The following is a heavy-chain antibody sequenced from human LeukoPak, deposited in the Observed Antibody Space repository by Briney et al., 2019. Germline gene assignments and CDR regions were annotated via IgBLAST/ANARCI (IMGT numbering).Heavy chain of an antibody. Sequence: ASVKVSCKASGYTFTGYYMHWVRQAPGKGLEWMGGFDPEDGETIYAQKFQGRVTMTEDTSTDTAYMELSSLRSEDAAVYYCATEVHILTGYSFDYWGQGTLVTVSS. CDR2: FDPEDGET. J-gene: IGHJ4*02. V-gene: IGHV1-24*01. CDR3: ATEVHILTGYSFDY. CDR1: GYTFTGYY. D-gene: IGHD3-9*01.